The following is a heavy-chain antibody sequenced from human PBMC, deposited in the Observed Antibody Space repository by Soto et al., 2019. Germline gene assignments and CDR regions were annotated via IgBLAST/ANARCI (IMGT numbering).Heavy chain of an antibody. Sequence: ASVKVSCKVSGYTLTELSMHWVRQAPGKGLEWMGGFDPEDGETIYAQKFQGKVTMTEDTSTDTAYMELSSLRSEDTAVYYCATDKGLWGSYRPLSYFDYWGQGTLVTVSS. CDR2: FDPEDGET. J-gene: IGHJ4*02. CDR1: GYTLTELS. D-gene: IGHD3-16*02. CDR3: ATDKGLWGSYRPLSYFDY. V-gene: IGHV1-24*01.